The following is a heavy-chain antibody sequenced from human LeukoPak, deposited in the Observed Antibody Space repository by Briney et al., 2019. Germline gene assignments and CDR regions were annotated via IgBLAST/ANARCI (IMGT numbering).Heavy chain of an antibody. CDR1: GFTFSSYA. V-gene: IGHV3-30-3*01. CDR3: ARDKYSSGWSNFDY. Sequence: GGSLRLSCAASGFTFSSYAMHWVRQAPGKGLEWVAVISYDGSNKYYADSVKGRFTISRDNSKNTLYLQMNSLRAEDTAVYYCARDKYSSGWSNFDYWGQGTLVTVSS. D-gene: IGHD6-19*01. CDR2: ISYDGSNK. J-gene: IGHJ4*02.